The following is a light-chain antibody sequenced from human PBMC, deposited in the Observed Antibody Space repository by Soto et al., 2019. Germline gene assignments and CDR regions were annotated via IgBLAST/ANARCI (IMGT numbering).Light chain of an antibody. V-gene: IGKV1-17*01. CDR3: RQHDNFPIT. CDR2: AAS. CDR1: QGISNF. J-gene: IGKJ5*01. Sequence: DIQMTQSPSSLPASVGDRVTITFRASQGISNFLVWYQQKAGKAPKSLIYAASTLQTGVPSRFSASGSGTEFTLTISSLQPEDSATYYCRQHDNFPITFGQGTRLEIK.